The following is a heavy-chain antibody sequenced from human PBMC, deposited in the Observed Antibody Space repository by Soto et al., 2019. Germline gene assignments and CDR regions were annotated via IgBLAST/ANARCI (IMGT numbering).Heavy chain of an antibody. CDR1: GYTFTSNA. D-gene: IGHD1-1*01. J-gene: IGHJ5*02. CDR2: INAGTGNS. Sequence: QVHLVQSGAEVKKPGASGKVSCKASGYTFTSNAIHWVRQAPGQRLEWMGWINAGTGNSEYSQKFQGRVTITRDTAARTVYMDLTSLRSEATAVSYCARDSWNDVGWFDPWGEGTLVTVSS. V-gene: IGHV1-3*01. CDR3: ARDSWNDVGWFDP.